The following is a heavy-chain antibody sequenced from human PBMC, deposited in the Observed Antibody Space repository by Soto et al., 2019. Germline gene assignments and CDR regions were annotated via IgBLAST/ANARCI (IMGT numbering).Heavy chain of an antibody. Sequence: GGSLRLSCAASGFTFSSYGMHWVRQAPGKGLEWVAVIWYDGSNKYYADSVKGRFTISRDNSKNTLYLQMNSLRAEDTAVYYCARGPRSGPMYFDYWGQGTLVTVSS. CDR1: GFTFSSYG. CDR3: ARGPRSGPMYFDY. D-gene: IGHD3-3*01. V-gene: IGHV3-33*01. J-gene: IGHJ4*02. CDR2: IWYDGSNK.